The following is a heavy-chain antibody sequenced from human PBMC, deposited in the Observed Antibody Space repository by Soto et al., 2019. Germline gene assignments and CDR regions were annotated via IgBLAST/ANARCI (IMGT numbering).Heavy chain of an antibody. V-gene: IGHV1-46*01. CDR3: ARAGHRREPHAFDI. Sequence: GXSVNVSCQASGYTFTSYYMHWVRQAPGQGLEWMGIINPSGGSTSYAQKFQGRVTMTRDTSTSTVYMELSSLRSEDTAVYYCARAGHRREPHAFDIWGQGTMVTVSS. CDR1: GYTFTSYY. J-gene: IGHJ3*02. CDR2: INPSGGST.